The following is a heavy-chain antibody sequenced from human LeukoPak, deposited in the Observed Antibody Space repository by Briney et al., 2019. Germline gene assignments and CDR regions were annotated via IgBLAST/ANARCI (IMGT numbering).Heavy chain of an antibody. Sequence: RASVKVSCKVSGYSLSKLSMHWVREAPGKGLEWVAGFDRDDGTTMYAQRFQGRVIMTEDTSADTAYMELSSLRSDDTAVYYCATVGRNYLAFDPWGQGTLVTVSS. CDR3: ATVGRNYLAFDP. J-gene: IGHJ5*02. D-gene: IGHD2/OR15-2a*01. CDR2: FDRDDGTT. V-gene: IGHV1-24*01. CDR1: GYSLSKLS.